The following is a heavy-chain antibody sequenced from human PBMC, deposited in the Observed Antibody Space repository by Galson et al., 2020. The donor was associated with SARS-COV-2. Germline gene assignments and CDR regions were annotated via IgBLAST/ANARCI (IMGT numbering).Heavy chain of an antibody. CDR3: ARGGEGHFGDGLDI. Sequence: SETLSLTCSVYGGSLSGNYWTWVRQPPGKGLEWIGDINDVGSTGYNPSLQSRVTISVDTSKRQFSLTVFSVTAADTALYYCARGGEGHFGDGLDIWGQGTMVTVSS. CDR2: INDVGST. J-gene: IGHJ3*02. D-gene: IGHD3-10*01. V-gene: IGHV4-34*01. CDR1: GGSLSGNY.